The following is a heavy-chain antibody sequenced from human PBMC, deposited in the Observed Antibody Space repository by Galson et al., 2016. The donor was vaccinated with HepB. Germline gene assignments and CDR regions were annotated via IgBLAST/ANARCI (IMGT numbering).Heavy chain of an antibody. J-gene: IGHJ4*02. V-gene: IGHV3-23*01. CDR3: AKLGVRVATGGVDY. Sequence: SLRLSCAGSGLAFSYLVMYWVRQAPGKGLEWVSAIRGSDNVPTYADSVKGRFTIFRDDSKNAVFLQMNSLRADDTAICYCAKLGVRVATGGVDYWGQGTLVTVSS. D-gene: IGHD3-10*01. CDR2: IRGSDNVP. CDR1: GLAFSYLV.